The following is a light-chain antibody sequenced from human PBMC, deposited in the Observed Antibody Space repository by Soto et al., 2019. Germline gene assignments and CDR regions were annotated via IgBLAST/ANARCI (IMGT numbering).Light chain of an antibody. J-gene: IGKJ4*01. V-gene: IGKV1-17*01. CDR1: QGIRND. Sequence: DIPLTQSPSSLSASVGDRVTITCRTSQGIRNDLGWYQQKPGRAPKRLIYEASILQSGVPSRFSGSGYGTEFTLTISSLQPEDFANYFCLQHNDYPRTFGGGTQVAIK. CDR3: LQHNDYPRT. CDR2: EAS.